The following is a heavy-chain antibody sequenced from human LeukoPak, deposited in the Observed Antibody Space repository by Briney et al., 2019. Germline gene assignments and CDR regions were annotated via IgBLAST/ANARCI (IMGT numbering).Heavy chain of an antibody. CDR3: ARDKVADY. Sequence: GGSLRLSCAASGFTFSSYSMSWVPQAPGKGLEWVSSITSSSSYIYYADSLKGRFTISRDNAQNSLYLQMDSLRAEDTAVYYCARDKVADYWGQGTLVTVSS. V-gene: IGHV3-21*01. J-gene: IGHJ4*02. D-gene: IGHD2-15*01. CDR2: ITSSSSYI. CDR1: GFTFSSYS.